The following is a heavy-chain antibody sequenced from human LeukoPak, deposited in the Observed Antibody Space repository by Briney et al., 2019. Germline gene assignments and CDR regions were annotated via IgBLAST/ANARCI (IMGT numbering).Heavy chain of an antibody. V-gene: IGHV4-59*01. CDR3: ARDQVRMVRGVVYYYYGMDV. CDR2: IYYSGST. D-gene: IGHD3-10*01. CDR1: GGSISSYY. J-gene: IGHJ6*02. Sequence: SETLSLTCTVSGGSISSYYWSWIRQPPGKGLEWMGYIYYSGSTNYNPSLESRVTISVDTSKNQFSLKLSSVTAADTAVYYCARDQVRMVRGVVYYYYGMDVWGQGTTVTVSS.